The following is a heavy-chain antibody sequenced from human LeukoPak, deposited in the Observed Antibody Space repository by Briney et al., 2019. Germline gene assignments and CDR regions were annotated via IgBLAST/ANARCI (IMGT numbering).Heavy chain of an antibody. J-gene: IGHJ4*02. Sequence: GGSLRLSCATSGFTFSNFAMNWVRQAPGKGLEWVSVISSNGGRTYYANSVKGRFTVSRDNSKNMLYLRMNSLRAEDTAVYYCAKVVGATVFDYWGQGTLVTVSS. D-gene: IGHD1-26*01. V-gene: IGHV3-23*01. CDR1: GFTFSNFA. CDR3: AKVVGATVFDY. CDR2: ISSNGGRT.